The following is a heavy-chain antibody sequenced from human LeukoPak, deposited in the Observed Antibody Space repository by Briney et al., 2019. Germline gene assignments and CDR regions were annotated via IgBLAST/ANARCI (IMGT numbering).Heavy chain of an antibody. CDR1: GITVSNYG. CDR3: AKRGVVIRVILVGFHKEAYYFDS. J-gene: IGHJ4*02. Sequence: SGGSLRLSCAVSGITVSNYGMSWVRQAPGKGLEWVAGISGSGGSTHYADSVKGRFTISRDNPRNTLYLQMNSLRPEDTAVYFCAKRGVVIRVILVGFHKEAYYFDSWGQGALVTVSS. CDR2: ISGSGGST. V-gene: IGHV3-23*01. D-gene: IGHD3-22*01.